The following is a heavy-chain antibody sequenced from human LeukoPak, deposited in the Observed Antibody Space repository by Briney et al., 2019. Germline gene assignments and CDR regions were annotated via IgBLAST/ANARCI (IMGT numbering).Heavy chain of an antibody. D-gene: IGHD6-13*01. V-gene: IGHV3-53*01. J-gene: IGHJ4*02. CDR1: GFTVSSNY. Sequence: GGSLRLSGAASGFTVSSNYMSWVRKAPGKGLEWVSVIYSGGTTNYADSVKGRFTISRDNSKNTLFLQMNSLRAEDTAVYYCARGGYSSSWYHFDYWGQGTLVTVSS. CDR2: IYSGGTT. CDR3: ARGGYSSSWYHFDY.